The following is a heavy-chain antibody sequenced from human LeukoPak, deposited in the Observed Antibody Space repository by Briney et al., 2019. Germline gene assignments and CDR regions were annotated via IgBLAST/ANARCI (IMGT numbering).Heavy chain of an antibody. V-gene: IGHV6-1*01. Sequence: SQTLSHTCAISGDSVSSNSAAWNWLRQSPSRGPEWLGRTYYRSKWYNDYAVSVKSRTTINPDTSKNQFSLQLNSVTPEDTAVYYCARGPPYCSSTRCRDWGQGTLVTVSS. D-gene: IGHD2-2*01. J-gene: IGHJ4*02. CDR3: ARGPPYCSSTRCRD. CDR2: TYYRSKWYN. CDR1: GDSVSSNSAA.